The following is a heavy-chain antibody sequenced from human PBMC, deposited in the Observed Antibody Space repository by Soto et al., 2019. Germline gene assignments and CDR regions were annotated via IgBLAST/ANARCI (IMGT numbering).Heavy chain of an antibody. J-gene: IGHJ4*02. CDR2: ISAYNGNT. CDR3: ARDLGGSYYAPVDY. CDR1: GYTFTSYG. Sequence: QVQLVQSGAEVKKPGASVKVSCKASGYTFTSYGISWVRQAPGQGLEWMGWISAYNGNTKYEQKLQGRVTTTTDTSTSTAYVELRSLRSDDTAVYYCARDLGGSYYAPVDYWGQGTLVTVSS. D-gene: IGHD1-26*01. V-gene: IGHV1-18*01.